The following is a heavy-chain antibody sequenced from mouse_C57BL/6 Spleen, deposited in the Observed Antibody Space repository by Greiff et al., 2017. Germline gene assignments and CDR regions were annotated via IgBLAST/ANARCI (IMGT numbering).Heavy chain of an antibody. Sequence: EVKLVESGPSLVKPSQSLSLTCSVTGYSITSGYYWNWIRQFPGNKLEWMGYISYDGSNNYNPSLKNRISITRDTSKNQFFLKLNSVTTEDTATYYCARAAHYYGPYAMDYWGQGTSVTVSS. CDR3: ARAAHYYGPYAMDY. CDR1: GYSITSGYY. V-gene: IGHV3-6*01. CDR2: ISYDGSN. D-gene: IGHD1-1*01. J-gene: IGHJ4*01.